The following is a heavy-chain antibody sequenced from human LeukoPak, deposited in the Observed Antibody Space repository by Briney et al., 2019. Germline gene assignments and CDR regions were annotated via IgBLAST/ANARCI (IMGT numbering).Heavy chain of an antibody. J-gene: IGHJ5*02. CDR2: INHSGST. Sequence: SETLSLTCAVYGGSFSGYYWSWIRQPPGKGLEWIGEINHSGSTNYNPSLKSRVTISADTSKNQFSLKLSSVTAANTAVYYCARARVRRWFDPWGQGTLVTVSS. V-gene: IGHV4-34*01. D-gene: IGHD1-1*01. CDR3: ARARVRRWFDP. CDR1: GGSFSGYY.